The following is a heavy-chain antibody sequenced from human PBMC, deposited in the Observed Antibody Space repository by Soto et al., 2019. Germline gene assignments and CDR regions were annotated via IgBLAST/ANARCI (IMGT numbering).Heavy chain of an antibody. CDR3: ARQVTSGTSLYYLDY. Sequence: SETLSLTCTVSRGSISSYFWSWIRQPPGKGLEWIGYIYYSGSTNYNPSLKSRVTISLDTSKNQFSLKLSSVTAADTAVYYCARQVTSGTSLYYLDYWAQATQVTVSS. CDR2: IYYSGST. V-gene: IGHV4-59*01. CDR1: RGSISSYF. J-gene: IGHJ4*02. D-gene: IGHD1-7*01.